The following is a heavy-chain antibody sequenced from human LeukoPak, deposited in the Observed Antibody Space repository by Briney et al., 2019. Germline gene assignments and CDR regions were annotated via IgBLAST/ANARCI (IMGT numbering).Heavy chain of an antibody. J-gene: IGHJ6*02. D-gene: IGHD3-3*01. CDR1: GGSIDSYY. CDR2: IYYSGTT. V-gene: IGHV4-59*01. CDR3: ARDSGYDFSSGYYREVYGMDV. Sequence: PSETLSLTCTVSGGSIDSYYWNWIRQPPGKGLEWIAYIYYSGTTNYNPSLKSRVTISVDTSKNQFSLKLSSVTAADTAVYYCARDSGYDFSSGYYREVYGMDVWGQGTTVTVSS.